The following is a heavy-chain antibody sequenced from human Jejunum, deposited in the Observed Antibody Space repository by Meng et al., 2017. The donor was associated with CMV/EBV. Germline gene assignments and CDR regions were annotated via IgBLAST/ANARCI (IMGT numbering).Heavy chain of an antibody. CDR3: ARGRGAH. J-gene: IGHJ4*02. D-gene: IGHD3-10*01. V-gene: IGHV3-53*01. CDR2: IHGADNT. Sequence: LKISCAASGVTGSGDFMSGVRQAPGKGLEWVSLIHGADNTHYTDSVKGRFSISRDNSKNTVYLQMNSLRVDDTAVYYCARGRGAHWGQGTLVTVSS. CDR1: GVTGSGDF.